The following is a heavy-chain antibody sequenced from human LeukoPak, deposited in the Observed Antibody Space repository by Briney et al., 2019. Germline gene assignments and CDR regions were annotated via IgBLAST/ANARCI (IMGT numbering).Heavy chain of an antibody. J-gene: IGHJ4*02. CDR1: GFIFSTYA. CDR3: ARGNNYYDSSGPLDY. CDR2: ISGSGGTT. Sequence: GGSLTLSCAASGFIFSTYAMSWVREAPGKGPDWVSAISGSGGTTYYADSVKGRFTISRDNSKNTLYLQMNSLRAEDTAVYYCARGNNYYDSSGPLDYWGQGTLVTVSS. V-gene: IGHV3-23*01. D-gene: IGHD3-22*01.